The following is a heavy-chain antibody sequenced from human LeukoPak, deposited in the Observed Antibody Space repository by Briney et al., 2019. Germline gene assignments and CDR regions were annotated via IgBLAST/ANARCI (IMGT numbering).Heavy chain of an antibody. CDR3: ARARGYSYGYDY. CDR2: IIPILGIA. V-gene: IGHV1-69*04. CDR1: GGTFSSYA. Sequence: SVKVSCKASGGTFSSYAISWVRQAPGQGLEWMGRIIPILGIANYAQKFQGRVTITADKSTSTAYMELSSLRSEDTAVYYCARARGYSYGYDYWGQGTLVTVSS. J-gene: IGHJ4*02. D-gene: IGHD5-18*01.